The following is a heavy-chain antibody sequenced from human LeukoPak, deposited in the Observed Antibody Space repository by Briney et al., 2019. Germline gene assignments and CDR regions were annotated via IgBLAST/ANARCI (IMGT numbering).Heavy chain of an antibody. CDR3: ARGTVDTAMVLENWFDP. V-gene: IGHV1-8*03. D-gene: IGHD5-18*01. J-gene: IGHJ5*02. CDR2: MNPNSGNT. Sequence: ASVKVSCKASGYTFTSYDINWVRQATGQGLEWMGWMNPNSGNTGYAQKFQGRVTITRNTSISTAYMELSSLRSEDTAVYYCARGTVDTAMVLENWFDPWGQGTLVTVSS. CDR1: GYTFTSYD.